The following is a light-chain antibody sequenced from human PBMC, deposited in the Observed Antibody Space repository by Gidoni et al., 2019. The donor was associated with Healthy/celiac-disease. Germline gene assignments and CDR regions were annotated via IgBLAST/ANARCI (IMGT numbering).Light chain of an antibody. V-gene: IGLV1-44*01. CDR1: SSNIGSNT. CDR2: TNN. J-gene: IGLJ2*01. Sequence: QSVLTHPPSASGPPGQRVTISCSGSSSNIGSNTVNWYQQLPGTAPKLLIYTNNQRPSGVPDRFSGSKSGTSASLAISGLQSEDEADYYCASWDDSLTVIFGGGTKLTVL. CDR3: ASWDDSLTVI.